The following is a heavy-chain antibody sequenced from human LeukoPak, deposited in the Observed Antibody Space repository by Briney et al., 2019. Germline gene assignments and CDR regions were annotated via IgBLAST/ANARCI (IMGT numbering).Heavy chain of an antibody. D-gene: IGHD6-19*01. Sequence: ASVKVSCKASGYTFTGYYMHWVRQAPGQGLEWMGWINPNSGGTNYAQKFQGWVTMTRDTSISTAYMELSRLRSDDTAVYYCARTTLLGIAVAGYFDYWGQGTLVTVSS. CDR2: INPNSGGT. CDR1: GYTFTGYY. V-gene: IGHV1-2*04. CDR3: ARTTLLGIAVAGYFDY. J-gene: IGHJ4*02.